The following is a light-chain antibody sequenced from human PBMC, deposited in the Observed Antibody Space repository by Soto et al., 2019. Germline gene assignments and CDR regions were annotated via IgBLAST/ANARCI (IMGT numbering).Light chain of an antibody. CDR2: GVF. V-gene: IGLV2-14*01. CDR1: SSDFGDYNY. J-gene: IGLJ1*01. Sequence: QSVLTQPASVSGSPGQSITISCTGTSSDFGDYNYVSWYQHHPDKAPKLIIYGVFNRPSGVSNRFSASKSGNTASLTISGLQADDEADYYRSSYTGSRTRVFGTGTKVTVL. CDR3: SSYTGSRTRV.